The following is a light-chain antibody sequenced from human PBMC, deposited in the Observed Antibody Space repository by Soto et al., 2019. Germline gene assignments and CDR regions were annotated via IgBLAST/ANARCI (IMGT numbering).Light chain of an antibody. V-gene: IGKV1-27*01. CDR3: QKYNSARWT. CDR1: QTISSY. CDR2: AAS. Sequence: DIQLTQSPSSLSASLGDRVTITCRAGQTISSYLNWYQQKPGKAPKLLIYAASTLQSGVPSRFSGSGSGTDFTLTISSLQPEDVATYYCQKYNSARWTFGLGTKVDIK. J-gene: IGKJ1*01.